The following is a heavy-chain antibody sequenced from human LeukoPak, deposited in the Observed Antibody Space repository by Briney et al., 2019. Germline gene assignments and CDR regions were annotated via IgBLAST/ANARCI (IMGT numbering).Heavy chain of an antibody. J-gene: IGHJ4*02. CDR3: AQGYGTGWFPY. D-gene: IGHD6-19*01. CDR1: GFSVSSYG. Sequence: GGSLRLSCAVSGFSVSSYGMSWVRQAPGKGLEWISAISVNGDTTYYADSVKGRFIISRDNSENTLYLQMNRLRTEDTAVYYCAQGYGTGWFPYWGQGSLVSVSS. CDR2: ISVNGDTT. V-gene: IGHV3-23*01.